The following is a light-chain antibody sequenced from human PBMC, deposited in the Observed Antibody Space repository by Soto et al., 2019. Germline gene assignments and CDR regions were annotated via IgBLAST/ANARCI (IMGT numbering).Light chain of an antibody. J-gene: IGLJ1*01. CDR1: NSNIGADYD. CDR2: DNN. Sequence: QSALTQPPSVSGAPGQRVTISCTGSNSNIGADYDVHWYQQFPGTAPKLLIYDNNNRPSGVPDRFSGSKSGTSASLAITGLQAEDEADYYCQSYDSSLSGYVFGTGTKVTVL. CDR3: QSYDSSLSGYV. V-gene: IGLV1-40*01.